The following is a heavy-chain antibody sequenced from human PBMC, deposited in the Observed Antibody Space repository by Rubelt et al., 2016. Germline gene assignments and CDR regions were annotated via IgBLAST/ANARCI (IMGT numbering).Heavy chain of an antibody. V-gene: IGHV3-74*02. Sequence: VQLVESGGGLVQPGRSLRLSCAASGFSFSAYWMHWVRQVPGKGLMWVSRVDNDGTRTVSADSVEGRFTISRNNPNNPLYLQMNSLRAEDTAVYYCARREGYCSGGTCYFDYWGQGTLVTVSS. CDR1: GFSFSAYW. D-gene: IGHD2-15*01. CDR3: ARREGYCSGGTCYFDY. CDR2: VDNDGTRT. J-gene: IGHJ4*02.